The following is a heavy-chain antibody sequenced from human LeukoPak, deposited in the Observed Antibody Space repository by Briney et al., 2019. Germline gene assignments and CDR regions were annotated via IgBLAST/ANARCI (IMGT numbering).Heavy chain of an antibody. Sequence: GGSLRLSCAASGFTFSSYAMSWVRQAPGKGLEWVSGISGSGGSTYYADSVKGRFTISRDNSKNTLYLQMNSLRAEDTAVYYCAKGRDGYNADFDYWGQRTLVTVSS. V-gene: IGHV3-23*01. CDR2: ISGSGGST. CDR1: GFTFSSYA. CDR3: AKGRDGYNADFDY. D-gene: IGHD5-24*01. J-gene: IGHJ4*02.